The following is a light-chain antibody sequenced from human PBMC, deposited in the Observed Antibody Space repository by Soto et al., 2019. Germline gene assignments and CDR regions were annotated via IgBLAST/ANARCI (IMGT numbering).Light chain of an antibody. V-gene: IGKV3-15*01. CDR2: GAS. CDR3: QQYNSWPPT. Sequence: EILMTPSPATLSVSPGGSVTLSCRASQSVSTYLAWYQQKPGQGPRLLIYGASTRATGIPDRFSGSGSGTELTLSISSLQSEDFAVYHCQQYNSWPPTFGQGTRLEIK. J-gene: IGKJ5*01. CDR1: QSVSTY.